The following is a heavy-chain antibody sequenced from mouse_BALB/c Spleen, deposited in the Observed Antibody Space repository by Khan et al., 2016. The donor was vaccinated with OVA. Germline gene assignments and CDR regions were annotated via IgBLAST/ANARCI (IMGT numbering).Heavy chain of an antibody. CDR3: ARNYDYDEGLAY. CDR1: GFSLTSYG. Sequence: QVQLKQSGPGLVQPSQSLSITCTVSGFSLTSYGVHWVRQSPGKGLEWLGVIWSGGSTDYDAAFISRLSISKDNSKSQVFFKMNSLEANDTAIYYCARNYDYDEGLAYWGQGTQVTVSA. D-gene: IGHD2-4*01. V-gene: IGHV2-2*02. J-gene: IGHJ3*01. CDR2: IWSGGST.